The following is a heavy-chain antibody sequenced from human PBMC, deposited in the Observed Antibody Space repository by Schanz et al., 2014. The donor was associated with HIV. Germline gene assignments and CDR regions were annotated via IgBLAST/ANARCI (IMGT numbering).Heavy chain of an antibody. CDR1: GFTFDSYG. CDR2: ISYDGRNK. D-gene: IGHD3-22*01. V-gene: IGHV3-30*18. CDR3: AKDRNYYDDRYIGKGNYYYYYGMDV. Sequence: QVRLVESGGGVVRPGRSLRLSCAASGFTFDSYGMHWVRQAPGKGLEWVAVISYDGRNKYYADSVKGRFTISRDNSKNTLYLQLKSLRAEDRAVYYCAKDRNYYDDRYIGKGNYYYYYGMDVWGQGTTVTVSS. J-gene: IGHJ6*02.